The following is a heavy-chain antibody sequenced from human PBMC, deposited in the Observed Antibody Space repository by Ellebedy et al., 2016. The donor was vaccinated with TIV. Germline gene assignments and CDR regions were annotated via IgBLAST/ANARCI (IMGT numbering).Heavy chain of an antibody. V-gene: IGHV1-24*01. CDR1: GYTLTELS. CDR3: ATHYRITMVRGVVPDY. Sequence: AASVKVSCKVSGYTLTELSMHWVRQAPGKGLEWMGGFDPEDGETIYAQKFQGRVTMTEDTSTDTAYMELSSLRSEDTAVYYCATHYRITMVRGVVPDYWGQGTLVTVSS. J-gene: IGHJ4*02. D-gene: IGHD3-10*01. CDR2: FDPEDGET.